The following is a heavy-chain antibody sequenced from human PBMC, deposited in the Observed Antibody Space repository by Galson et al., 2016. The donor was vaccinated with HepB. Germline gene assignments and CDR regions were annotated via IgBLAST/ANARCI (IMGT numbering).Heavy chain of an antibody. V-gene: IGHV5-10-1*01. Sequence: QSGAEVKKPGESLRISCKGSGYNFPSDWISWVRQMPGKGLEWMGKIDPSDSYTNYSPSFQGHVTISADRSISTAYLQWSSLKDSDTAMYYCARLTGDPYWYFALWGRGTLVTVSS. CDR3: ARLTGDPYWYFAL. CDR2: IDPSDSYT. CDR1: GYNFPSDW. D-gene: IGHD1-14*01. J-gene: IGHJ2*01.